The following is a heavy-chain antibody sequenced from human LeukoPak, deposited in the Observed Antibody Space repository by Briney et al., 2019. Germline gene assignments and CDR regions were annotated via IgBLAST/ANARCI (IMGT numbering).Heavy chain of an antibody. J-gene: IGHJ4*02. CDR1: AFAFSSYW. V-gene: IGHV3-7*01. CDR2: IHPDGYVK. CDR3: ARLFGGVTTFDY. D-gene: IGHD4-17*01. Sequence: GESLRLSCAGSAFAFSSYWMSWVRQGPGKGLEWVASIHPDGYVKKYVASVNGRFTNSRDNAKNSLFLQMNSLRAEDTAVYYCARLFGGVTTFDYWGQGTLVSVSP.